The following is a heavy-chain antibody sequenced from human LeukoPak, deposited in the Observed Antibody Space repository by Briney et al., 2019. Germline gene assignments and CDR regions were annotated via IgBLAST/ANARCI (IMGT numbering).Heavy chain of an antibody. J-gene: IGHJ4*02. CDR3: AREWRSSSAGITN. V-gene: IGHV3-64*01. CDR1: GFTFSSYA. CDR2: ISSNGGST. D-gene: IGHD6-6*01. Sequence: TGGSLRLSCAASGFTFSSYAMHWVRQAPGKGLEYVSAISSNGGSTYYANSVKGRFTISRDNSKNTLYLQMGSLRAEDMAVYYCAREWRSSSAGITNWGQGTLVTVSS.